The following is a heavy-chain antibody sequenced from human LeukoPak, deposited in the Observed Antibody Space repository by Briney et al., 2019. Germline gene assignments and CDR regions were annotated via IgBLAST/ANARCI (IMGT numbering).Heavy chain of an antibody. CDR2: INPNSGGT. CDR1: GYTFTGYY. CDR3: ARARWAAAGTRWFDP. V-gene: IGHV1-2*02. Sequence: ASVKVSCKASGYTFTGYYMHWVRQAPGQGLEWMGWINPNSGGTNYAQKSQGRVTMTRDTSISTAYMELSRLRSDDTAVYYCARARWAAAGTRWFDPWAREPWSPSPQ. J-gene: IGHJ5*02. D-gene: IGHD6-13*01.